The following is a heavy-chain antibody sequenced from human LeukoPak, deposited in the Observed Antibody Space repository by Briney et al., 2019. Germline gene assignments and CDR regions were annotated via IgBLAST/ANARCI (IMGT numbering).Heavy chain of an antibody. D-gene: IGHD4-17*01. V-gene: IGHV3-23*01. CDR1: GFTFSSYA. CDR2: ISGSGDST. J-gene: IGHJ4*02. CDR3: AKGVTYGYYFDS. Sequence: PGGSLRLSCVVSGFTFSSYAMSWVRQAPGKGLEWVSAISGSGDSTYYAESVKGRFTISRDTSKNTVHLQMNSLRAVDTAIYYYAKGVTYGYYFDSWGQGTLVTVSS.